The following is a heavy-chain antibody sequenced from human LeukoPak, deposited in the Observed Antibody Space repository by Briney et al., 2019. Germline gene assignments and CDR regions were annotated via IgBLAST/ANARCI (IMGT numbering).Heavy chain of an antibody. CDR2: IHSDGGST. D-gene: IGHD4-17*01. Sequence: GGSLRLSCAASGISFSSSWMHWVRQGPGKGLEWVSRIHSDGGSTTYADSVRGRFTSSRDNAKNTLYLQMNSLRAEDTAVYYCARGTGYGVFDYWGQGTRVTVSS. CDR1: GISFSSSW. J-gene: IGHJ4*02. CDR3: ARGTGYGVFDY. V-gene: IGHV3-74*01.